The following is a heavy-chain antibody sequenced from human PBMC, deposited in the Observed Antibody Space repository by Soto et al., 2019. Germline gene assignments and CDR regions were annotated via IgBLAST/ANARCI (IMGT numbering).Heavy chain of an antibody. CDR3: ARDPYYYDSSGYYREY. D-gene: IGHD3-22*01. Sequence: SVKVSCKASGGTFSSYAISWVRQAPGQGLEWMGGIIPIFGTATYAQKFQGRVTITADESTSTAYLELSSLRSEDTAVYYCARDPYYYDSSGYYREYWGQGTLVTVSS. CDR1: GGTFSSYA. CDR2: IIPIFGTA. V-gene: IGHV1-69*13. J-gene: IGHJ4*02.